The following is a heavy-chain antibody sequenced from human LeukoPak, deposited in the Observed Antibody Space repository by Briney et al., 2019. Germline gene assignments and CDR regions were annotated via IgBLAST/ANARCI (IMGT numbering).Heavy chain of an antibody. CDR3: ARDGPYYDILNPLYYFDY. V-gene: IGHV3-48*01. Sequence: TGGSLRLSCAASGFTFSSYSMNWVRQAPGKGLEWVSYISSSSSTIYYADSVKGRFTISRDNAKNSLYLQMNSLRAEDTAVYYCARDGPYYDILNPLYYFDYWGQGTLVTVSS. D-gene: IGHD3-9*01. J-gene: IGHJ4*02. CDR1: GFTFSSYS. CDR2: ISSSSSTI.